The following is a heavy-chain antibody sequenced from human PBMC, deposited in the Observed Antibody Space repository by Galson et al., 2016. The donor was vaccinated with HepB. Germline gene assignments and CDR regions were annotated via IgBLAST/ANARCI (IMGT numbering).Heavy chain of an antibody. J-gene: IGHJ3*02. Sequence: SVKVSCKASGYTFINYGFNWVRQAPGQGLEWMGWISTYNGNTNYPQKFQGRVTVTTDTSTNTAYMELRRLTSDDTAMYFCARDRSPVTIYGLGDPFHIWGQGTMVTVSS. CDR2: ISTYNGNT. D-gene: IGHD3-3*01. V-gene: IGHV1-18*01. CDR1: GYTFINYG. CDR3: ARDRSPVTIYGLGDPFHI.